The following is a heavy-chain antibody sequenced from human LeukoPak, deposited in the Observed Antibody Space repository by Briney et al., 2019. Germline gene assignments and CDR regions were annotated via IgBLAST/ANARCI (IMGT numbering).Heavy chain of an antibody. CDR3: AGSSWLPNDAFDI. CDR1: GGVFRGFH. D-gene: IGHD6-13*01. V-gene: IGHV4-34*01. Sequence: SETLSLNRAVYGGVFRGFHWRLVRQPPGEGLEGIGEINHSGSTNYNPSLKSRVTISVDTSKNQFSLKLSSATAADTAVYYCAGSSWLPNDAFDIWGQGTMVTVSS. CDR2: INHSGST. J-gene: IGHJ3*02.